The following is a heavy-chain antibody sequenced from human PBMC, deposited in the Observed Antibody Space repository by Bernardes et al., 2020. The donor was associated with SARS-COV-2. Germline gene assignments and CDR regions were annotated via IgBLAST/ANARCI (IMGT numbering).Heavy chain of an antibody. CDR3: ARESDWNYVFDY. CDR1: EFTFSRYA. D-gene: IGHD1-7*01. J-gene: IGHJ4*02. V-gene: IGHV3-21*01. CDR2: ITSSSSYK. Sequence: GGCLSLSSAASEFTFSRYAMSWVRPAPGKGLEWVSSITSSSSYKYYADSVKGRFTISRDNAKNSLYLQMNSLRAEDTAVYFCARESDWNYVFDYWGQGTLVTVSS.